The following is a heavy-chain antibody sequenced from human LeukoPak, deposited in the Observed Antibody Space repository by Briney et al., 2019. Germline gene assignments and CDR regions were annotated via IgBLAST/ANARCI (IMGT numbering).Heavy chain of an antibody. CDR3: ATPTPGAYGDPIPGFDY. CDR2: FDPEDGET. V-gene: IGHV1-24*01. J-gene: IGHJ4*02. D-gene: IGHD4-17*01. Sequence: ASVKVSCKVSGYTLTELSMHWVRQAPGKGLEGLGGFDPEDGETIYAQKFQGRVTMTEDTSTDTAYMELSSLRSEDTAVYYCATPTPGAYGDPIPGFDYWGQGTLVTVSS. CDR1: GYTLTELS.